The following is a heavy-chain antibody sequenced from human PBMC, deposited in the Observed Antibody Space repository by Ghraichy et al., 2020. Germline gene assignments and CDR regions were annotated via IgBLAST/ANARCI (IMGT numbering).Heavy chain of an antibody. CDR1: GFTFSSYA. CDR2: ISGSGGGP. J-gene: IGHJ5*02. Sequence: GGSLRLSCAASGFTFSSYAMTWVRQAPGKGREWVSTISGSGGGPDYADSVKGRFIISRDNSKNTLHLQMNSLSADDTAIYYCAKAESDTSWPKFGPWGQGTLVTVSS. V-gene: IGHV3-23*01. CDR3: AKAESDTSWPKFGP. D-gene: IGHD2-2*01.